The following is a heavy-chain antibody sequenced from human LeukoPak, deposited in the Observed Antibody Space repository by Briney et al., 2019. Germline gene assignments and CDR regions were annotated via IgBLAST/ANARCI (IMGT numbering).Heavy chain of an antibody. CDR3: ARESGSKYQLLYVHYYYYMDV. CDR1: GGTFSSYA. Sequence: SVKDSCKASGGTFSSYAISWVRQAPGQGLEWMGGIIPIFGTANYAQKFQGRVTITADESTSTAYMELSSLRPEDTAVYYCARESGSKYQLLYVHYYYYMDVWGKGTTVTVSS. J-gene: IGHJ6*03. CDR2: IIPIFGTA. D-gene: IGHD2-2*02. V-gene: IGHV1-69*13.